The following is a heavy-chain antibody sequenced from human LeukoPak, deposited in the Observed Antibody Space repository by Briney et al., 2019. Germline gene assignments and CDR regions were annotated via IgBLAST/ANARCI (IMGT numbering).Heavy chain of an antibody. Sequence: SETLSLTCTVSGGSISSGDYYWSWIRQPPGKGLEWIGYIYYSGSTHYNPSLKSRVTISVDTSKNQFSLKLSSVTAADTAVYYCARGARYCSSTSCYKYYFDYWGQGTLVTVSS. D-gene: IGHD2-2*02. V-gene: IGHV4-30-4*08. CDR1: GGSISSGDYY. CDR3: ARGARYCSSTSCYKYYFDY. J-gene: IGHJ4*02. CDR2: IYYSGST.